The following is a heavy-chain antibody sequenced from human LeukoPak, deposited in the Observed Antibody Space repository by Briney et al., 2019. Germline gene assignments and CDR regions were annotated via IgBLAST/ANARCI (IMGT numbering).Heavy chain of an antibody. Sequence: PGGSLRLSCAASGFTFSNYAMHWVRQAPGKGLEYVSAISSNGGSTYYANSVKGRFTISRDNSKNTLYLQMGSLRAEDMAVYYCARQVRDSKFDYWGQGTLVTVSS. CDR2: ISSNGGST. D-gene: IGHD5-24*01. V-gene: IGHV3-64*01. CDR1: GFTFSNYA. CDR3: ARQVRDSKFDY. J-gene: IGHJ4*02.